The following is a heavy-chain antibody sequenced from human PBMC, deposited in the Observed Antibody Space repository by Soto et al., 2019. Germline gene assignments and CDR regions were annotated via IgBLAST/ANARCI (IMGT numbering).Heavy chain of an antibody. CDR3: ARYQGYDILPGSSIY. CDR2: ISAYNGNT. D-gene: IGHD3-9*01. J-gene: IGHJ4*02. Sequence: ASVKVSCKASGYTFTSYGLSWVRQAPRQGLEWMGWISAYNGNTNYAQKLKGRVTMTTDISTSTAYMELRCFISDVMAVFYCARYQGYDILPGSSIYWGQGTLVTVSS. V-gene: IGHV1-18*03. CDR1: GYTFTSYG.